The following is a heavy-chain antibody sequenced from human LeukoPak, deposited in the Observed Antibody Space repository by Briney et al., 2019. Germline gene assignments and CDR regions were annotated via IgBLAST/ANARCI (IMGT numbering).Heavy chain of an antibody. CDR3: ARLDCSSTSCLRLYVNNWFDP. CDR1: GYSFTSYW. V-gene: IGHV5-51*01. Sequence: GESLKISCKGSGYSFTSYWIGRVRQRPGKGLEWMGIIYPGDSDTKYSPPFQGQVSIAADKSSSAAYLQWSSLKASDCVIYYCARLDCSSTSCLRLYVNNWFDPWGQGTLVTVSS. CDR2: IYPGDSDT. D-gene: IGHD2-2*01. J-gene: IGHJ5*02.